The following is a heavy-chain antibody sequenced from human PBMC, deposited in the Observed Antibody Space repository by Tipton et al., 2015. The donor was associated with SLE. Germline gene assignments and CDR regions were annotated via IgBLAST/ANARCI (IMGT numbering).Heavy chain of an antibody. CDR2: IYSSGDR. J-gene: IGHJ2*01. Sequence: TLSLTCTVSGGSISFVCWSWIRQSAGRGLEWIGRIYSSGDRDYNPSLRSRVTMSIDASQNRVSLRLKSVSAADTAVYYCARGSDGEYVRYFDVWGPGTLVTVSS. D-gene: IGHD4-17*01. V-gene: IGHV4-4*07. CDR3: ARGSDGEYVRYFDV. CDR1: GGSISFVC.